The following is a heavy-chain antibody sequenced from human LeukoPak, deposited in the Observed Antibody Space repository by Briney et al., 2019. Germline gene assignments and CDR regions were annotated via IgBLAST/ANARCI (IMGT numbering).Heavy chain of an antibody. CDR3: AKDRGYYYDSSGYYYFDY. V-gene: IGHV3-23*01. Sequence: GGSLRLSCAASGFSFNSYAMSWVRQAPGKGLEWVSAISGGGGSTYHADSVKGRFTISRDNSKNTLYLQMNSLRAEDTVVYYCAKDRGYYYDSSGYYYFDYWGQGTLVTVSS. D-gene: IGHD3-22*01. CDR1: GFSFNSYA. J-gene: IGHJ4*02. CDR2: ISGGGGST.